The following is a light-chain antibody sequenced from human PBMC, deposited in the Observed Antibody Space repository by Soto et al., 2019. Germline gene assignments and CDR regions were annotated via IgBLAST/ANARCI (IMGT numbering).Light chain of an antibody. J-gene: IGKJ3*01. CDR3: LQRSSWPLT. CDR1: QSVSSY. V-gene: IGKV3-11*01. CDR2: DAS. Sequence: EIVLTQSPATLSLSPGERATLSCRASQSVSSYLVWYQQKPGQPPRVLIYDASNRATGIPVRFSGSGSGTDFTLTISSLEPEDFAVYYCLQRSSWPLTFGHGTKIDIK.